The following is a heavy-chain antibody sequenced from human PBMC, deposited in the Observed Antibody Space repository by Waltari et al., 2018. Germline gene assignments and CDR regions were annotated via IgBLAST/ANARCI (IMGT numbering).Heavy chain of an antibody. Sequence: QVQLVQSGAEVKKPGSSVKVSCKASGGTFSSYTISWVRQAPGQGLEWMGRIIPILGKANYAQKCQGRVTITADESTSTAYMELSSLRSEDTAVYYCAGPVNGGNENGMDVWGQGTTVTVSS. CDR1: GGTFSSYT. CDR2: IIPILGKA. V-gene: IGHV1-69*02. D-gene: IGHD2-15*01. CDR3: AGPVNGGNENGMDV. J-gene: IGHJ6*02.